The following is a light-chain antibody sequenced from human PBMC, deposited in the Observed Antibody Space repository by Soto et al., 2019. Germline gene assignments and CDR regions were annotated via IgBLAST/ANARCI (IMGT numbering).Light chain of an antibody. CDR1: SSDVGSYNY. CDR2: DVS. CDR3: SSYTTSGTLV. Sequence: QSALTQSASVSGSPGQSIIISCTGTSSDVGSYNYVSWYQHHPGKAPKFMIYDVSNRPSGVSNRFSGSKSGNTASLIISGLQAEDEADYYCSSYTTSGTLVFGSGTKLTVL. J-gene: IGLJ1*01. V-gene: IGLV2-14*03.